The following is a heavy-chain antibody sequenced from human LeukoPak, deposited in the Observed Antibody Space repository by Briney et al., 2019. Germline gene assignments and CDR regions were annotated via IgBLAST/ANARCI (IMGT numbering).Heavy chain of an antibody. D-gene: IGHD6-19*01. Sequence: GGSLRLSCAASGFIFDDYAMHWVRQPPGKGLEWVSGISWNSGTIDYADSVRGRFTISRDNAKNSLYLQMDSLRVEDTAFYYCAKDNRRHYTSGPNPDSLHWGQGALVTVSS. CDR1: GFIFDDYA. CDR3: AKDNRRHYTSGPNPDSLH. V-gene: IGHV3-9*01. CDR2: ISWNSGTI. J-gene: IGHJ4*02.